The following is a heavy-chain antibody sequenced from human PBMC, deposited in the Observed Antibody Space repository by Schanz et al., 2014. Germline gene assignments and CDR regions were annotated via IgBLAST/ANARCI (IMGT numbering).Heavy chain of an antibody. J-gene: IGHJ3*02. CDR1: GFTVSSNY. CDR2: IYSDGRT. Sequence: EVQLVESGGGLIQPGGSLRLSCVASGFTVSSNYMSWVRQAPGKGLEWVSVIYSDGRTYYGDSVKGRFTISRDNSKNTLYLQMNSLRAEDTAMYYCAKSCSSTSCSHGAFDIWGQGTMVTVSS. D-gene: IGHD2-2*01. CDR3: AKSCSSTSCSHGAFDI. V-gene: IGHV3-53*01.